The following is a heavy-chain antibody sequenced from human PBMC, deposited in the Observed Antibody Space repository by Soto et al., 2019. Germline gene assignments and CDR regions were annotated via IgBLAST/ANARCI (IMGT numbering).Heavy chain of an antibody. CDR2: IYPGDSDT. D-gene: IGHD2-2*01. J-gene: IGHJ6*02. Sequence: GESLKISCXGSGYSFTSYWIGWVRQMPGKGLEWMGIIYPGDSDTRYSPSFQGQVTISADKSISTAYLQWSSLKASDTAMYYCARHYCSSTSCYPVYYYYYGMDVWGQGTTVTV. CDR3: ARHYCSSTSCYPVYYYYYGMDV. CDR1: GYSFTSYW. V-gene: IGHV5-51*01.